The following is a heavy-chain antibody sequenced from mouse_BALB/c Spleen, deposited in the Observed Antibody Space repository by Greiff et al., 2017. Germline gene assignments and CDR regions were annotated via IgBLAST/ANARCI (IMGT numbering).Heavy chain of an antibody. V-gene: IGHV5-6-5*01. D-gene: IGHD3-3*01. CDR1: GFAFSSYD. J-gene: IGHJ3*01. CDR3: ARGRGDGAWFAY. Sequence: EVKLVESGGGLVKPGGSLKLSCAASGFAFSSYDMSWVRQTPEKRLEWVASISSGGSTYYPDSVKGRFTISRDNARNILYLQMSSLRSEDTAMYYCARGRGDGAWFAYWGQGTLVTVSA. CDR2: ISSGGST.